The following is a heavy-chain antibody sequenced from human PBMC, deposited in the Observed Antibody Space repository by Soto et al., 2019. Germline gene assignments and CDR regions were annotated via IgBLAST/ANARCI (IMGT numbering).Heavy chain of an antibody. CDR3: VRERADFRSTYYHYFSV. D-gene: IGHD3-3*02. CDR2: IYSTGTT. CDR1: GTSVRHFY. J-gene: IGHJ2*01. Sequence: SETLSLTCKVSGTSVRHFYWSWIRQSAGKGLEWIGRIYSTGTTNFNPSLKSRLTMSMDMSKHQVSLNLTSVTAADTAVYYCVRERADFRSTYYHYFSVWGRGTLVTVSS. V-gene: IGHV4-4*07.